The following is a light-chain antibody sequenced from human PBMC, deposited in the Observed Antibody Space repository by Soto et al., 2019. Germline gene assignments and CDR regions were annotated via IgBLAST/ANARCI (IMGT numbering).Light chain of an antibody. CDR1: QSVSSY. CDR3: QQYKNWPIT. J-gene: IGKJ5*01. Sequence: EIVMTQSPANLSLSPGERATLSCRASQSVSSYLAWYQQKPGQAPRXLIYGASTRATGIPARFSGSGSGTEFNITISSLQPEDVEVYYCQQYKNWPITFGQGTRLDIK. V-gene: IGKV3-15*01. CDR2: GAS.